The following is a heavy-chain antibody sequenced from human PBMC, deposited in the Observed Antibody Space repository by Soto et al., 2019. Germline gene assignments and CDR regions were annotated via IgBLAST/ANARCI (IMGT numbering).Heavy chain of an antibody. CDR3: AKDYGSGHDAFDI. CDR1: GFTFDDYA. D-gene: IGHD3-10*01. Sequence: PGGSLRLSCAASGFTFDDYAMHWVRQAPGKGLEWVSGISWNSGSIGYADSVKGRFTISRDNAKNSLYLQMNSLRAEDTALYYYAKDYGSGHDAFDIWGQGTMVTVSS. V-gene: IGHV3-9*01. CDR2: ISWNSGSI. J-gene: IGHJ3*02.